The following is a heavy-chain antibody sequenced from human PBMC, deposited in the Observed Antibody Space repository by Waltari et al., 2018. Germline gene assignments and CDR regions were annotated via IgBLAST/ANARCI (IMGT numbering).Heavy chain of an antibody. J-gene: IGHJ4*02. CDR1: TFSSYA. D-gene: IGHD3-10*01. V-gene: IGHV1-69*05. CDR3: ARSRGPFANEALFDY. Sequence: TFSSYAISWVRQAPGQGLEWMGGIIPSFGTANYAQKFQGRVTITTDESTSTAYMELSSLRSEDTAVYYCARSRGPFANEALFDYWGQGTLVTVSS. CDR2: IIPSFGTA.